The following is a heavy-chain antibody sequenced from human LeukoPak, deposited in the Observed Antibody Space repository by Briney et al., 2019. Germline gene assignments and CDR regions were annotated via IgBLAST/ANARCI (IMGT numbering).Heavy chain of an antibody. CDR3: ARLHYDVLTGPFDY. J-gene: IGHJ4*02. CDR2: IYSGGAT. CDR1: GFTFSSYD. D-gene: IGHD3-9*01. V-gene: IGHV3-66*04. Sequence: GGSLRLSCGASGFTFSSYDMNWVRQAPGKGLEWVSIIYSGGATFYADSVKGRFTISRENSKNTLWLQMNSLRAEDTAVYYCARLHYDVLTGPFDYWGQGTLVTVSS.